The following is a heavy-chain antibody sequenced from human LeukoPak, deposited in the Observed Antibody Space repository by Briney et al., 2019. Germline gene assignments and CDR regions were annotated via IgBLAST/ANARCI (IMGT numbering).Heavy chain of an antibody. CDR3: ARGADTHFDY. Sequence: GGSLRLSCAASGFTFRNYDMHWVRQATGKGLEWVSAIGTAGDTYYQGSVRGRFTMSRENAKNSLYLQMNSLTAGDTAVYYCARGADTHFDYWGQGILVTVSS. V-gene: IGHV3-13*04. CDR1: GFTFRNYD. CDR2: IGTAGDT. D-gene: IGHD2-15*01. J-gene: IGHJ4*02.